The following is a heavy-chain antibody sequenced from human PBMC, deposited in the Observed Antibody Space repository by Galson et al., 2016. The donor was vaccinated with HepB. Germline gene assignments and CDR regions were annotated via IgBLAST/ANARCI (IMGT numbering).Heavy chain of an antibody. D-gene: IGHD1-1*01. Sequence: GIIPIFGTANYAQKFQGRVTITAGESTSTAYMELSSLMSEDTAVYYCARDLGKGLGVTFDVWGHGTTVTVSS. CDR2: IIPIFGTA. CDR3: ARDLGKGLGVTFDV. V-gene: IGHV1-69*01. J-gene: IGHJ3*01.